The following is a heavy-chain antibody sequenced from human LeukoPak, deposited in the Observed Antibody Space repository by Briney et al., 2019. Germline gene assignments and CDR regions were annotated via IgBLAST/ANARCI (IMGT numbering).Heavy chain of an antibody. J-gene: IGHJ4*02. CDR1: GYTFTSYG. CDR2: ISAYNGNT. V-gene: IGHV1-18*01. Sequence: ASVKVSCTASGYTFTSYGISWVRQAPGQGLEWMGWISAYNGNTNYAQKLQGRVTMTTDTSTSTTYMELRSLRSDDTAVYYCARLGIAARPLDYWGQGTLVTVSS. D-gene: IGHD6-6*01. CDR3: ARLGIAARPLDY.